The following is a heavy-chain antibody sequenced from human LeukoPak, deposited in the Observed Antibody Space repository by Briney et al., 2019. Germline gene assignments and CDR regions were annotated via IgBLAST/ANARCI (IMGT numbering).Heavy chain of an antibody. J-gene: IGHJ4*02. V-gene: IGHV3-21*01. Sequence: PGGSLRLSCAASGFTFSSYSMNWVRQAPGKGLEWVSSISSSSSYIYYADSVKGRFTISRDNAKNSLYLRMNSLRAEDTAVYYCARDPGDLPKFDYWGQGTLVTVSS. CDR3: ARDPGDLPKFDY. D-gene: IGHD7-27*01. CDR1: GFTFSSYS. CDR2: ISSSSSYI.